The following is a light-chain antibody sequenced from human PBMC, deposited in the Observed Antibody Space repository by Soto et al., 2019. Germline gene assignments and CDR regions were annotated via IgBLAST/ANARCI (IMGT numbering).Light chain of an antibody. V-gene: IGKV1-27*01. CDR2: AAS. CDR1: QDIGNF. Sequence: LMTQSPSSLSAFVGDRVSITCRASQDIGNFLAWHQQKPGKVPKLMIYAASTLQSGVPTRFSCSGSGRDFTLTISSLQPEDVATYYCQKCKVAPFTFGGGTKVDIK. J-gene: IGKJ4*01. CDR3: QKCKVAPFT.